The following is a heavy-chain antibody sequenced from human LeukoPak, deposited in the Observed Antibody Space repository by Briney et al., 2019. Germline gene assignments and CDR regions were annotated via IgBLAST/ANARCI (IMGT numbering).Heavy chain of an antibody. V-gene: IGHV1-69*01. J-gene: IGHJ5*02. CDR2: IIPIFGTA. D-gene: IGHD3-10*01. Sequence: SVKVSCKASGGTFSSYAISWLRQAPGQGLEWMGGIIPIFGTANYAQKFQGRVTITADESTSTAYMELSSLRSEDTAVYYCAGTSHWITMVRGFRQRWFDPWGQGTLVTVSS. CDR3: AGTSHWITMVRGFRQRWFDP. CDR1: GGTFSSYA.